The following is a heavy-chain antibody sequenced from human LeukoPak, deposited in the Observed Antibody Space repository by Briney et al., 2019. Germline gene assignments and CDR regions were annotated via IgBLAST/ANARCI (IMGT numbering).Heavy chain of an antibody. D-gene: IGHD3-10*01. J-gene: IGHJ4*02. Sequence: PGRSLRLSCAASGFTFSSYGMHWVRQAPGKGLEWVAVISYDGSNKYYADSVKGRFTISRDNSKNTLYLQMNSLRAEDTAVYYCAKVHGLYYYGSGSYYDYWGQGTLVTVSS. CDR2: ISYDGSNK. V-gene: IGHV3-30*18. CDR3: AKVHGLYYYGSGSYYDY. CDR1: GFTFSSYG.